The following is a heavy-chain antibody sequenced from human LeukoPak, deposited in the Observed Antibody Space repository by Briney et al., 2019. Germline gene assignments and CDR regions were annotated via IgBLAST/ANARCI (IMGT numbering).Heavy chain of an antibody. CDR3: ARDIPGLDCGGDCYPLDY. J-gene: IGHJ4*02. Sequence: AGGSLRLSCAASGFTFSSYSMNWVRQAPGKGREWVSSISSSSSYIYYADSVKGRFTISRDNAKNSLYLQMNSLRAEDTAVYYCARDIPGLDCGGDCYPLDYWGQGTLVTVSS. CDR1: GFTFSSYS. D-gene: IGHD2-21*02. V-gene: IGHV3-21*01. CDR2: ISSSSSYI.